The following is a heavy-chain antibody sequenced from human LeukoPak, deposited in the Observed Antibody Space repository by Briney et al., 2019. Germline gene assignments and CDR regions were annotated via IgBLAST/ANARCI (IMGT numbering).Heavy chain of an antibody. V-gene: IGHV3-15*01. CDR3: TTDLGTYYHGSQRLIPIDY. CDR1: GFTFTNTW. D-gene: IGHD3-10*01. J-gene: IGHJ4*02. Sequence: GGSLRLSCADSGFTFTNTWMSWVRQAPGKGLEWIGRIKSKTDGETTNYAEPVRGRFTISRDDSKSAVYLQMNSLKIEDTAVYYCTTDLGTYYHGSQRLIPIDYWGQGTLVTVSS. CDR2: IKSKTDGETT.